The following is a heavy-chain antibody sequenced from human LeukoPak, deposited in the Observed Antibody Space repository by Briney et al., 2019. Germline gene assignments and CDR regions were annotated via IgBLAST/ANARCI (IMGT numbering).Heavy chain of an antibody. CDR3: AKDSIAALFYYFDY. D-gene: IGHD6-6*01. CDR2: ISGSGGST. Sequence: GESLRLSCAASGFTFSSYAMSWVRQAPGKGLEWVSAISGSGGSTYYADSVKGRFTISRDNSKNTLYLQMNSLRAEDTAVYYCAKDSIAALFYYFDYWGQGTLVTVSS. J-gene: IGHJ4*02. CDR1: GFTFSSYA. V-gene: IGHV3-23*01.